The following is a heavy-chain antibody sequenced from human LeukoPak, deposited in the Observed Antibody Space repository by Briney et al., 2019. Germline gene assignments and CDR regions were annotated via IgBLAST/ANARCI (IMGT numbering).Heavy chain of an antibody. V-gene: IGHV1-2*02. CDR2: IDPNSGGT. Sequence: ASVKVSCKGSGYTFTAHYMHWVRQAPGQGLEWMGWIDPNSGGTTYAQKFQGRVTMTRDTSISTAYMELSSLRSDDTAVYFCTREDYWGQGTLVTVSS. CDR3: TREDY. CDR1: GYTFTAHY. J-gene: IGHJ4*02.